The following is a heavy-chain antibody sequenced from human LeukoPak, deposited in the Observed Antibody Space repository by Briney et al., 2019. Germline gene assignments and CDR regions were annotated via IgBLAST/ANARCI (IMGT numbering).Heavy chain of an antibody. CDR2: ISSSSSTI. Sequence: GGSLRLSCAASGFTFSSYSMNWVRQAPGKGLEWVSYISSSSSTIYYADSVKGRFTISRDNAKNSLYLQMNSLSDEDTAVYYCAREGADTAMVLYYYYYMDVWGKGTTVTVSS. CDR3: AREGADTAMVLYYYYYMDV. J-gene: IGHJ6*03. CDR1: GFTFSSYS. V-gene: IGHV3-48*02. D-gene: IGHD5-18*01.